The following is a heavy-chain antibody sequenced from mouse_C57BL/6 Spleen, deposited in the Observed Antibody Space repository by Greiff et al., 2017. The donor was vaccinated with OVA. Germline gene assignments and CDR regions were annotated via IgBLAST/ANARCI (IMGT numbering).Heavy chain of an antibody. CDR3: ARENLAYYSNYYAMDY. D-gene: IGHD2-5*01. J-gene: IGHJ4*01. Sequence: EVQLQESGPGLVKPSQSLSLTCSVTGYSITSGYYWNWIRQFPGNKLEWMGYISYDGSNNYNPSLKNRISITRDTSKNQFFLKLNSVTTEDTATYYCARENLAYYSNYYAMDYWGQGTSVTVSS. V-gene: IGHV3-6*01. CDR2: ISYDGSN. CDR1: GYSITSGYY.